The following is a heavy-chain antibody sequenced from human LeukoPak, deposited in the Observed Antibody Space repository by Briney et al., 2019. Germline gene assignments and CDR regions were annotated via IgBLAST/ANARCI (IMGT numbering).Heavy chain of an antibody. D-gene: IGHD4-23*01. Sequence: GRSLRLSCAASGFSFSTYGMHWVRQAPGKGLEWMATISYDGNNNYYTYSVKGRFTVSRDNSKNTLYLQMNSLRGEDTGVYYCARDRGGNEFDYWGQGTLVTVSS. CDR2: ISYDGNNN. V-gene: IGHV3-30*03. J-gene: IGHJ4*02. CDR1: GFSFSTYG. CDR3: ARDRGGNEFDY.